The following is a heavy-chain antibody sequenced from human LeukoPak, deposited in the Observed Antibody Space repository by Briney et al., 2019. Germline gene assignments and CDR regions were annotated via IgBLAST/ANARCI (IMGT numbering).Heavy chain of an antibody. CDR2: ISYDGSNK. Sequence: GRSLRLSCAASGFTFSSYAMHWVRQAPGKGLEWVVVISYDGSNKYYADSVKGRFTISRDNSKNTLYLQMNSLRAEDTAVYYCARDKGRTIFMSLPDYWGQGTLVTVSS. CDR1: GFTFSSYA. CDR3: ARDKGRTIFMSLPDY. V-gene: IGHV3-30-3*01. D-gene: IGHD3-9*01. J-gene: IGHJ4*02.